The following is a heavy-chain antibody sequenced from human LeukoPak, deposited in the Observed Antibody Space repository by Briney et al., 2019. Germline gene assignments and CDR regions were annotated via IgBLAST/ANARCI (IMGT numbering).Heavy chain of an antibody. CDR3: AVLHYYAMDV. J-gene: IGHJ6*02. Sequence: GRPLRLSCAASGFTFYDYAMHWVRQAPGKGLEWVSGISWNSGTKGYADSVKGRFTISRDNAKNSLYLQMNSLRGEDAALYYCAVLHYYAMDVWGQGTTVTVSS. CDR1: GFTFYDYA. D-gene: IGHD2-8*01. V-gene: IGHV3-9*01. CDR2: ISWNSGTK.